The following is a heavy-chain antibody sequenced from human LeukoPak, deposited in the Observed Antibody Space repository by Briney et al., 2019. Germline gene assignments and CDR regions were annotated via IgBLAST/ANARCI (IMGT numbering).Heavy chain of an antibody. CDR3: ARAGIAVAGNDY. CDR1: GGTFSSYA. J-gene: IGHJ4*02. CDR2: IIPIFGTA. Sequence: SVKVSCKAPGGTFSSYAISWVRQAPGQGLEWMGGIIPIFGTANYAQKFQGRVTITADESTSTAYMELSSLRSEDTAAYYCARAGIAVAGNDYWGQGTLVTVSS. D-gene: IGHD6-19*01. V-gene: IGHV1-69*13.